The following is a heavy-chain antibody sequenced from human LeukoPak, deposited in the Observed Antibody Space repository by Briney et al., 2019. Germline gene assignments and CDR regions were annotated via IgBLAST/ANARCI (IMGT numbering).Heavy chain of an antibody. D-gene: IGHD3-10*01. Sequence: ASVKVSCKASGYTFTGYYMHWVRQAPRQGLEWMGWINPNSGGTNYAQKFQGRVTMTRDTSISTAYMELSRLRSDDTAVYYCARGRRYGSGSYYGLAKNYYYYYYMDVWGKGTTVTVSS. V-gene: IGHV1-2*02. CDR3: ARGRRYGSGSYYGLAKNYYYYYYMDV. CDR2: INPNSGGT. J-gene: IGHJ6*03. CDR1: GYTFTGYY.